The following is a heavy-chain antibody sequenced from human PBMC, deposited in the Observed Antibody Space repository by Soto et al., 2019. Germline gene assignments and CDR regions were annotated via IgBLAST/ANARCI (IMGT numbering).Heavy chain of an antibody. J-gene: IGHJ2*01. CDR3: VKDDRILGRRYFDL. CDR2: ISFSDGGT. D-gene: IGHD2-15*01. Sequence: EEQLLKSGGGLIQPGGSLRLACAASGFTFSSYAMTWVRQAPGKGLEWVSRISFSDGGTYYADSVKGRLTISRDNSKNTLFLQMNRRRGEDTAVYYCVKDDRILGRRYFDLWGRGTLVTVSS. CDR1: GFTFSSYA. V-gene: IGHV3-23*01.